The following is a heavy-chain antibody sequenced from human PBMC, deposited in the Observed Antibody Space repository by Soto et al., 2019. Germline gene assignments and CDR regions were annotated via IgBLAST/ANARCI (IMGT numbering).Heavy chain of an antibody. CDR2: ISAYNGNT. Sequence: ASVKVSCKASGGTFSSYTISWVRQAPGQGLEWMGWISAYNGNTNYAQKLQGRVTMTTDTSTSTAYMELRSLRSDDTAVYYCAREGEMPYYYYGLDVWGQGTTVTVSS. J-gene: IGHJ6*02. V-gene: IGHV1-18*01. D-gene: IGHD3-16*01. CDR1: GGTFSSYT. CDR3: AREGEMPYYYYGLDV.